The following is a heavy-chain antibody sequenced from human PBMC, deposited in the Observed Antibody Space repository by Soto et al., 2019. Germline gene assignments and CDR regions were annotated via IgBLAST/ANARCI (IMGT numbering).Heavy chain of an antibody. CDR3: AREIVGYYYERDWYFDL. J-gene: IGHJ2*01. CDR2: IYYSGST. V-gene: IGHV4-31*03. CDR1: GGSISSGGYY. Sequence: QVQLQESGPGLVKPSQTLSLTCTVSGGSISSGGYYWSWIRQHPGKGLEWIGYIYYSGSTYYNPSRKSRVTISVDTSKNQCSLKLSSVTAADTAVYYCAREIVGYYYERDWYFDLWGRGTLVTVSS. D-gene: IGHD1-26*01.